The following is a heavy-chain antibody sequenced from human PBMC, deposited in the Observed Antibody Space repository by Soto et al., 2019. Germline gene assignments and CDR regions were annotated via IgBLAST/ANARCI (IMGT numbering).Heavy chain of an antibody. D-gene: IGHD3-9*01. CDR3: ARGDATKIVVTTYYAMDV. CDR2: IIPVFGTA. CDR1: GGSLSNYG. V-gene: IGHV1-69*12. J-gene: IGHJ6*02. Sequence: QVQLVQSAAEVKKPGSSVKVSCKASGGSLSNYGISWVRQAPGQGLEWMGGIIPVFGTANYAQKFQGRVTITADESTSIVYMDVTSLRSEDTAVYYCARGDATKIVVTTYYAMDVWGQGTTVTVSS.